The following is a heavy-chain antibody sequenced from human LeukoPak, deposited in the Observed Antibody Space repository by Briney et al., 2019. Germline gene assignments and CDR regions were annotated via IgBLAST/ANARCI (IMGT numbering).Heavy chain of an antibody. D-gene: IGHD1-26*01. J-gene: IGHJ4*02. CDR2: FNPNSGGT. V-gene: IGHV1-2*02. Sequence: ASVTVSCKASGYTFTGYYMHWVRQAPGQGLEWMGWFNPNSGGTNYAQKFQGRVTMTRDTSITTAYMELSRLRSDDTAIYYCARDGNFDYWGQGTLVTVSS. CDR1: GYTFTGYY. CDR3: ARDGNFDY.